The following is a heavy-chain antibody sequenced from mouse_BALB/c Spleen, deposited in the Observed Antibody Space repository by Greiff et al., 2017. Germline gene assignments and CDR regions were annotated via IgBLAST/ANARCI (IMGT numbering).Heavy chain of an antibody. D-gene: IGHD3-3*01. J-gene: IGHJ2*01. V-gene: IGHV3-6*02. CDR3: ARGDYYFDY. Sequence: EESGPGLVKPSQSLSLTCSVTGYSITSGYYWNWIRQFPGNKLEWMGYISYDGSNNYNPSLKNRISITRDTSKNQFFLKLNSVTTEDTATYYCARGDYYFDYWGQGTTLTVSS. CDR1: GYSITSGYY. CDR2: ISYDGSN.